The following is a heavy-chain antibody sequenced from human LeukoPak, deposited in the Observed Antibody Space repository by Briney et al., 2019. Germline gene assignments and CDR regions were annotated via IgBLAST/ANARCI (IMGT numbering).Heavy chain of an antibody. CDR3: ASTTIFGPYFDY. J-gene: IGHJ4*02. CDR2: VYYSGAT. V-gene: IGHV4-31*11. D-gene: IGHD3-3*01. CDR1: GGSISSSTYS. Sequence: SETLSLTCAVSGGSISSSTYSWNWIRQHPGKGLEWIGYVYYSGATYYNPSLKSRITVSVDTSKNQFSQKLSSVNAADAAVYYCASTTIFGPYFDYWGQGTLVTVSS.